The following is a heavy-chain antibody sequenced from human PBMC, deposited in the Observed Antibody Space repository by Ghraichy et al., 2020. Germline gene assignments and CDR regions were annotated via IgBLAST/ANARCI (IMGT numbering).Heavy chain of an antibody. D-gene: IGHD3-22*01. Sequence: AGSLRLSCVASGFDLSKHYMTWMRQAPGKGMEWLAYISSSGDYEQFADSVRGRFVISRDNMQNSLYLQMHSLGAEDTAVYYCAREYSSSIANRDLDLWGPGTLVSVSS. CDR2: ISSSGDYE. J-gene: IGHJ4*02. CDR3: AREYSSSIANRDLDL. CDR1: GFDLSKHY. V-gene: IGHV3-11*04.